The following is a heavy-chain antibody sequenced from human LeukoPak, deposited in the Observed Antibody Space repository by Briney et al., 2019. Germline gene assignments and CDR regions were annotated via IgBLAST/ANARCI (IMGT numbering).Heavy chain of an antibody. Sequence: SETLSLTCTVSGGSISSYYWSWIRQPAGKGLEWIGRIYTSGSTNYNPSLKSRVTMSVDTSKNQFSLKLSSVTAADTAVYYCARAQTNTYYDFWSGYAFDIWGQGTMVTVSS. V-gene: IGHV4-4*07. CDR2: IYTSGST. CDR1: GGSISSYY. CDR3: ARAQTNTYYDFWSGYAFDI. D-gene: IGHD3-3*01. J-gene: IGHJ3*02.